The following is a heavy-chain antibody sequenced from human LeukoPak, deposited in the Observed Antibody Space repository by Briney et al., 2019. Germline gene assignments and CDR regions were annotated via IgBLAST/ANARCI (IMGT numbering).Heavy chain of an antibody. CDR2: ISGSGGST. D-gene: IGHD1-14*01. J-gene: IGHJ3*02. Sequence: GGSLRLSYAASGFTFSSYGMHWVRRAPGKGLEWVSAISGSGGSTYYADSVKGRFTISRDNSENTLYLQMNSLRAEDTAVYYCAATGPGDAFDIWGQGTMVTVSS. CDR3: AATGPGDAFDI. V-gene: IGHV3-23*01. CDR1: GFTFSSYG.